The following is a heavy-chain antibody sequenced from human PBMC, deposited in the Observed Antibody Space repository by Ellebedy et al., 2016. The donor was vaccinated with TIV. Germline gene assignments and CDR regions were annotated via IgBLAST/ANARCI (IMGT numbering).Heavy chain of an antibody. CDR1: GGSISSYY. CDR2: IYYSGST. Sequence: SETLSLXXTVSGGSISSYYRSWIRQPPGKGLEWIGYIYYSGSTNYNPSLKSRVTISVDTSKNQFSLKLSSVTAADTAVYYCARDYTIFGVVSHYYYGMDVWGQGTTVTVSS. J-gene: IGHJ6*02. D-gene: IGHD3-3*01. V-gene: IGHV4-59*01. CDR3: ARDYTIFGVVSHYYYGMDV.